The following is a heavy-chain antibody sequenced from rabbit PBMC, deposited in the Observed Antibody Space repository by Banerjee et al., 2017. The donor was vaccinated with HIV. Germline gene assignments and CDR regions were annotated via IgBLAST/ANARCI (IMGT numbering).Heavy chain of an antibody. CDR3: ARVTGSVWGVGFDL. CDR1: GFDFSSNA. J-gene: IGHJ4*01. CDR2: IYNSDGST. Sequence: QEQLVESGGGLVQPEGSLTLTCKASGFDFSSNAMCWVRQAPGKGPEWIACIYNSDGSTYYASWVNGRFTIARTSSTTVTLQMTSLTAADTATYFCARVTGSVWGVGFDLWGQGTLVTVS. V-gene: IGHV1S47*01. D-gene: IGHD4-1*01.